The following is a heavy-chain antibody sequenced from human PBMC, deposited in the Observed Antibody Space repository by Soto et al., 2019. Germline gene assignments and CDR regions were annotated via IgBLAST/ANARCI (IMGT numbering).Heavy chain of an antibody. CDR2: IKSKTDGGTT. CDR3: TTAPLYYYYGMDV. Sequence: GGSLRLSCAASGFTFSNAWMSWVRQAPGKGLEWVGRIKSKTDGGTTDYAAPVKGRFTISRDDSKNTLYLQMDSLKTEDTAVYYCTTAPLYYYYGMDVWGQGTTVTVSS. V-gene: IGHV3-15*01. J-gene: IGHJ6*02. CDR1: GFTFSNAW.